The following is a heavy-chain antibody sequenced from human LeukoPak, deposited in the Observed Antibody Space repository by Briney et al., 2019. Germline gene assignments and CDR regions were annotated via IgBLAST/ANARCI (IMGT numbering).Heavy chain of an antibody. J-gene: IGHJ1*01. Sequence: PGWSLRLSCAASEFTFSDYYMSWIRQVPGKGLEWVSYISGSSSTMYYANSVRGRFTISRDNAKNLLYLQMNSLRAEDTAVYYCARDRYCSSTSCPEYFQHWGQGTLVTVSS. CDR1: EFTFSDYY. CDR2: ISGSSSTM. D-gene: IGHD2-2*01. CDR3: ARDRYCSSTSCPEYFQH. V-gene: IGHV3-11*04.